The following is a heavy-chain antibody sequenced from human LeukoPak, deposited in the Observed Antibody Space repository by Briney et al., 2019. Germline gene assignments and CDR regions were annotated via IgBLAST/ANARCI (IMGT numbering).Heavy chain of an antibody. CDR2: ISGSGGST. D-gene: IGHD3-3*01. V-gene: IGHV3-23*01. J-gene: IGHJ5*02. Sequence: GGSLRLSCAASGFTFSSYAMSWVRQAPGKGLEWVSAISGSGGSTYYADSVKGRFTISRDNSKNTLYLQMNSLRAEDTAVHYCARYTIFGVVMSFDPWGQGTLVTVSS. CDR1: GFTFSSYA. CDR3: ARYTIFGVVMSFDP.